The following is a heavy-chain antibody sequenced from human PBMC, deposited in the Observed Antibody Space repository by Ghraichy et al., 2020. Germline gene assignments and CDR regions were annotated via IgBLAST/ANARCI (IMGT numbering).Heavy chain of an antibody. J-gene: IGHJ6*02. V-gene: IGHV3-66*01. CDR2: IYSGGST. CDR1: GFTVSSNY. Sequence: GGSLRLSCAASGFTVSSNYMSWVRQAPGKGLEWVSVIYSGGSTYYADSVKGRFTISRDNSKNTLYLQMNSLRAEDTAVYYCAREVVRGVISQKQNGMDVWGQGTTVTVSS. D-gene: IGHD3-10*01. CDR3: AREVVRGVISQKQNGMDV.